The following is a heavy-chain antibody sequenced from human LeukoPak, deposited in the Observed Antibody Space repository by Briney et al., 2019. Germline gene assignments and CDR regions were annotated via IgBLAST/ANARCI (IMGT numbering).Heavy chain of an antibody. V-gene: IGHV4-4*07. CDR3: ARSYGGKPNWFDP. J-gene: IGHJ5*02. CDR1: GGSIRSYY. CDR2: IYASGTI. Sequence: SETLSLTCTVSGGSIRSYYWSWIRQPAGKGLEWIGRIYASGTITYNPSLESRVSMSVDTSKNQFSLKLSSVTAADTAVYYCARSYGGKPNWFDPWGQGTLVTVSS. D-gene: IGHD4-23*01.